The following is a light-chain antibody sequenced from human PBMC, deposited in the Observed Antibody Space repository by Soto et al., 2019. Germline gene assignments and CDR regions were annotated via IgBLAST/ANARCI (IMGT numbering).Light chain of an antibody. V-gene: IGKV3-20*01. Sequence: EIVLTQSPATLSLSPGERATLSCRASQSVNINYLASYQKKPGQGPRLLMYGASSRSTGLPDRFSGSGSGTDFTLTISRLETEDFAVYYCQQYDSSPRTFGQGTKVEIK. CDR3: QQYDSSPRT. CDR2: GAS. J-gene: IGKJ1*01. CDR1: QSVNINY.